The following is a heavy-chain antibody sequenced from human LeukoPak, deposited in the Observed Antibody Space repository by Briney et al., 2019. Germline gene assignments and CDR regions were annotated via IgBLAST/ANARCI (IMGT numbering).Heavy chain of an antibody. CDR3: ARGMTSGLNVYYFDY. J-gene: IGHJ4*02. Sequence: SETLSLTCTVSGGSISSYYWSWIRQPPGKGLEWIGYIYYSGSTNYNPSLKSRVTISVDTSKNQFSLKLSSVTAADTAVYYCARGMTSGLNVYYFDYWGQGTLVTVSS. D-gene: IGHD3-3*01. V-gene: IGHV4-59*01. CDR2: IYYSGST. CDR1: GGSISSYY.